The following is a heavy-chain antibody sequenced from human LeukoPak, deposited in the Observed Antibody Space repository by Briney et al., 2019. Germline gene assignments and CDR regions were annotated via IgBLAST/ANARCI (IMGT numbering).Heavy chain of an antibody. CDR1: GYTFTSYY. Sequence: ASVKVSCKASGYTFTSYYMHWVRQAPGQGLEWMGWINAGNGNTKYSQKFQGRVTITRDTSASTAYMELSSLRSEDTAVYYCARPDYCSSTSCPFDYWGQGTLVTVSS. CDR2: INAGNGNT. J-gene: IGHJ4*02. D-gene: IGHD2-2*01. V-gene: IGHV1-3*01. CDR3: ARPDYCSSTSCPFDY.